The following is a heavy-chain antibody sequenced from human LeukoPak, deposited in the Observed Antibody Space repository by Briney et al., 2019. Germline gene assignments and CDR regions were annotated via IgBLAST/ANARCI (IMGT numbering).Heavy chain of an antibody. Sequence: EASVKVSCKASGYTFTGYYMHWVRQAPGQGLEWMGWINPNSGGTNYAQKFQGRVTMTRDTSISTAYMELSRLRSDDTAVYYCARVSTHIVVVPAAIPVGAFDIWGQGTMVTVSS. CDR3: ARVSTHIVVVPAAIPVGAFDI. V-gene: IGHV1-2*02. J-gene: IGHJ3*02. CDR1: GYTFTGYY. D-gene: IGHD2-2*02. CDR2: INPNSGGT.